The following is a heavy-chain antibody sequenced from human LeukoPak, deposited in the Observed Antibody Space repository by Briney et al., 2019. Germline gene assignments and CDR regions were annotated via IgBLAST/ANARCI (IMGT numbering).Heavy chain of an antibody. V-gene: IGHV3-48*03. Sequence: GGSLRLSCAASGFTFSNYEMNWVRQAPGKGLEWVSYISSSGSTIYYADSVKGRFTISRDNAKNSVYLQMSSLRVDDTAVYYCARDSVGIDYWGQGTLVTVSS. CDR2: ISSSGSTI. CDR3: ARDSVGIDY. D-gene: IGHD4-23*01. J-gene: IGHJ4*02. CDR1: GFTFSNYE.